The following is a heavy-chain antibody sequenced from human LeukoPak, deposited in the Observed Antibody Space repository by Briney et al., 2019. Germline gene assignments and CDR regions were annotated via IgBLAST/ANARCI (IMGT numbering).Heavy chain of an antibody. J-gene: IGHJ4*02. Sequence: SETLSLTCTVSGGSISSYYWSWIRQPAGKALEWIGRIYTSGSTNYNPSLKSRVTMSVDTSKNQFSLKLRSVTAADTAVYYCASEYYYDTSGYYSLASWGQGHLVTVSS. CDR2: IYTSGST. D-gene: IGHD3-22*01. CDR1: GGSISSYY. CDR3: ASEYYYDTSGYYSLAS. V-gene: IGHV4-4*07.